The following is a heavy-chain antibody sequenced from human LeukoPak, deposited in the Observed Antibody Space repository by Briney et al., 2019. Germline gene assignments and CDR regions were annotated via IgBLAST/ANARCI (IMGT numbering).Heavy chain of an antibody. D-gene: IGHD6-19*01. CDR2: IYYSGST. J-gene: IGHJ5*02. V-gene: IGHV4-59*08. CDR3: ARRGEVAGYTDWFDP. CDR1: GCSISSYY. Sequence: PSETLSLTCTVSGCSISSYYWSWLRQPPGKGLEWIGYIYYSGSTNYNPSLKSRVTISVETSKNQFSLKLSSVTAADTAVYYCARRGEVAGYTDWFDPWGQGTLVTVSS.